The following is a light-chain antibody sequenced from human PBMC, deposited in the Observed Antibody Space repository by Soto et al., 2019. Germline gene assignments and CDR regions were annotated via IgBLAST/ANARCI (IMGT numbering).Light chain of an antibody. Sequence: QSALTQPRSVSGSPGQSVTISCTGTSSDIGGYNYVSWYQQRPDKAPKLMIYDVSKRPSGVPDRFSGSKSGNTASLTISGLQEEDEAEYSCCSYAGSYSLVFGGGTKVTVL. J-gene: IGLJ2*01. CDR1: SSDIGGYNY. CDR3: CSYAGSYSLV. CDR2: DVS. V-gene: IGLV2-11*01.